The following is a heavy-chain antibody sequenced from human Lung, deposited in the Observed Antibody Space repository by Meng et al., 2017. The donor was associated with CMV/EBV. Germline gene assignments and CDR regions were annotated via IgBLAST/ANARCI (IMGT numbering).Heavy chain of an antibody. CDR3: ARGRSCVDGVCYDDHNYFGP. V-gene: IGHV4-59*01. CDR1: GDSMANFY. Sequence: LSCNISGDSMANFYWTWIRQPPGKGLEWVGSVFHTGDTKYNSSLKGRLTLSVDTSRKQVSLRLVSLNTADTATYYCARGRSCVDGVCYDDHNYFGPWXQGTLVTVSS. D-gene: IGHD2-21*02. J-gene: IGHJ5*02. CDR2: VFHTGDT.